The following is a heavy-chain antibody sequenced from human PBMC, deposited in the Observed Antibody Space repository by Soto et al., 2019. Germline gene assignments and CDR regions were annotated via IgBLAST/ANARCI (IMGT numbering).Heavy chain of an antibody. Sequence: QVQLVESGEGVVQPGRSLRLSCAASGFTFSSYGMHWVRQAPGKGLAWVAVISYDGSNKYYADSVKGRFTISRDNSKNTLYLHMNSLRAEDTAVYYCAVGYYYDSRAGVDFDYWVQGTLVSVSS. CDR2: ISYDGSNK. J-gene: IGHJ4*02. D-gene: IGHD3-22*01. V-gene: IGHV3-30*03. CDR3: AVGYYYDSRAGVDFDY. CDR1: GFTFSSYG.